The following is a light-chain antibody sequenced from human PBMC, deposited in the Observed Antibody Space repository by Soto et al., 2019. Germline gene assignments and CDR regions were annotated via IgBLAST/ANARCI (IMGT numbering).Light chain of an antibody. CDR2: SNN. CDR1: SSNIGSNT. V-gene: IGLV1-44*01. Sequence: QSVLTQPPSASGTPGQRVTISCSGSSSNIGSNTVSWYQQVPGTAPKLLIYSNNQRPSGVPDRFSGSKSGTSASLATSGLQCEDEADYYCAAWDDSLNARVFVNGTKLTV. J-gene: IGLJ1*01. CDR3: AAWDDSLNARV.